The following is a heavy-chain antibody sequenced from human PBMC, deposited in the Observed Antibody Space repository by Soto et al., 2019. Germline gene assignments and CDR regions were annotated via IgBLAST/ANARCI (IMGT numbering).Heavy chain of an antibody. CDR2: IIPIFGTS. CDR1: GGTFSSYA. J-gene: IGHJ6*02. CDR3: ASGSYSGPSFLRYYGMDV. Sequence: QVQLVQSGAEVKKPGSSVKVSCKASGGTFSSYAINWVRQAPGQGLEWMGGIIPIFGTSNYAQKFQGRVTITADECTCTAYMEVRSLRSDDPAVYYCASGSYSGPSFLRYYGMDVWGQGTTVTVSS. V-gene: IGHV1-69*12. D-gene: IGHD1-26*01.